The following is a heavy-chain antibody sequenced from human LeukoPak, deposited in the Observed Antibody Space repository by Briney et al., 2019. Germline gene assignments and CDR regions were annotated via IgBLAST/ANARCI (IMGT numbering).Heavy chain of an antibody. CDR3: AKDRNKVLRFLEWSD. CDR1: GITLSNNG. D-gene: IGHD3-3*01. J-gene: IGHJ4*02. CDR2: IRYDGSNK. V-gene: IGHV3-30*02. Sequence: GGSLRLSCATSGITLSNNGMHWVRQAPGKGLEWVAFIRYDGSNKYYADSVKGRFTISRDNSKNTLYLQMNSLRAEDTAVYYCAKDRNKVLRFLEWSDWGQGTLVTVSS.